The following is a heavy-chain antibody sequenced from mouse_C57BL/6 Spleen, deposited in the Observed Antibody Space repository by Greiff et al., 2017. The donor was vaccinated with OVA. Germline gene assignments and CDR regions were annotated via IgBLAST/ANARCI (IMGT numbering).Heavy chain of an antibody. CDR2: IHPSDSDT. CDR3: AISEGYLAD. J-gene: IGHJ3*01. D-gene: IGHD2-3*01. V-gene: IGHV1-74*01. Sequence: VQLQQSGAELVQPGASLKVSCTASGFTFTSYWMHWVKQRPGQGLEWIGRIHPSDSDTTYNQKFTGKGTLTVDKYSNTAYMQLSSLTSEDSAGYYYAISEGYLADWGQGTLVTVSA. CDR1: GFTFTSYW.